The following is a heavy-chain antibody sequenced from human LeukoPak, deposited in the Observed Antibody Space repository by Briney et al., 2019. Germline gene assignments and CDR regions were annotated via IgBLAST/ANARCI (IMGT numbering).Heavy chain of an antibody. V-gene: IGHV3-66*02. CDR2: IYSGGST. J-gene: IGHJ3*02. CDR1: GFTVSSNY. D-gene: IGHD2-2*01. CDR3: ARRSSTSSRPTSRVAFDI. Sequence: GGSLRLSCAASGFTVSSNYMSWVRQAPGKGLEWVSVIYSGGSTYYADSVKGRFTISRDNSKNTLYLQMNSLRAEDTAVYYCARRSSTSSRPTSRVAFDIWGQGTMVTVSS.